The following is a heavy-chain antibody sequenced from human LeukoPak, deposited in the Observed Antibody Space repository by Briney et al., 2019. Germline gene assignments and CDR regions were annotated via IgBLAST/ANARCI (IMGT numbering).Heavy chain of an antibody. CDR1: GFTVSNNY. CDR2: IYSGGNT. J-gene: IGHJ3*02. V-gene: IGHV3-53*01. Sequence: GGSLRLSCAASGFTVSNNYMSWVRQAPGKGLEWVSVIYSGGNTYYADSVKGRFAISRDYSRNTVYPQMNSLRAEDTAVYYCARESGFGELFPYAFDIWGQGTVVTVSS. CDR3: ARESGFGELFPYAFDI. D-gene: IGHD3-10*01.